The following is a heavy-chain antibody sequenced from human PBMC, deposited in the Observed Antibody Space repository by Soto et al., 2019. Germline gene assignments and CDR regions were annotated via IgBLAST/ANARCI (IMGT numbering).Heavy chain of an antibody. CDR3: VRDPLAAPGTGNWLDP. D-gene: IGHD7-27*01. J-gene: IGHJ5*02. CDR2: ITPGGPVT. Sequence: GSVKVSCQVSGYGFIDHRIHWVRQVPGQGFEWMGWITPGGPVTNVSPRFHGRVTMTSDMSKRTVNLELSSLTSDDTAVYYCVRDPLAAPGTGNWLDPWGQGTLVTVSS. CDR1: GYGFIDHR. V-gene: IGHV1-2*02.